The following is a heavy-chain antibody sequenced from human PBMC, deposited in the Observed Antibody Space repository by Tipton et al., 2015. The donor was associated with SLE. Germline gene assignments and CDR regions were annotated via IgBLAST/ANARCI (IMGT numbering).Heavy chain of an antibody. J-gene: IGHJ3*02. CDR1: GDSINNYY. V-gene: IGHV4-59*08. Sequence: TLSLTCSVSGDSINNYYWTWIRQPPGKGLEWIGYIFYSGTTNSNPSLESRVTMSVDTSKNQFSLKLSSVTAADTAVYYCARVKNYDFWSGWAAFDIWGQGAMVTFSS. D-gene: IGHD3-3*01. CDR2: IFYSGTT. CDR3: ARVKNYDFWSGWAAFDI.